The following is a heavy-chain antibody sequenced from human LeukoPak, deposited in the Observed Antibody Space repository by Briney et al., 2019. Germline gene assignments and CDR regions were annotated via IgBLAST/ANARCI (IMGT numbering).Heavy chain of an antibody. D-gene: IGHD6-19*01. Sequence: GESLKISCEGSGYSFTNHWIGWVRQMPGKGLEWMGMIYPADSDSRYSPSFQGQVTISADKSINTAYLQWSSLKASDTAMYYCARLTGRYTSGWSGGDYWGQGTLVTVSS. CDR1: GYSFTNHW. J-gene: IGHJ4*02. V-gene: IGHV5-51*01. CDR2: IYPADSDS. CDR3: ARLTGRYTSGWSGGDY.